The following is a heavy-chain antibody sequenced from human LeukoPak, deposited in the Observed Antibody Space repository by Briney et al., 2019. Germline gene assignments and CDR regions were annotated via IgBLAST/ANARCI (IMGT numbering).Heavy chain of an antibody. D-gene: IGHD6-13*01. Sequence: PGGSLRLSCAASGFTFSSYSMNWVRQAPGKGLEWVSSISSSSSYIYYADSVKGRFTISRDNAKNSLYLQMNSLRAEDTAVYYCARRKARYSSSEGYFDYWGQGTLVTVSS. J-gene: IGHJ4*02. CDR2: ISSSSSYI. V-gene: IGHV3-21*01. CDR1: GFTFSSYS. CDR3: ARRKARYSSSEGYFDY.